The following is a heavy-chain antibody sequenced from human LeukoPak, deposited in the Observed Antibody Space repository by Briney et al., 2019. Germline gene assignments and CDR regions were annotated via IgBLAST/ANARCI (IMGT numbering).Heavy chain of an antibody. CDR3: ARRATMSAGGYFDY. CDR2: IYASGST. Sequence: PSETLSLTCTVSGGSISSYYWSWIRQPPGKGLEWIGYIYASGSTTYNPSLKSRVTISIDTSKNQFSLRLSSVTAADTAVYYCARRATMSAGGYFDYWGQGTLVSVSS. D-gene: IGHD5-12*01. CDR1: GGSISSYY. J-gene: IGHJ4*02. V-gene: IGHV4-4*09.